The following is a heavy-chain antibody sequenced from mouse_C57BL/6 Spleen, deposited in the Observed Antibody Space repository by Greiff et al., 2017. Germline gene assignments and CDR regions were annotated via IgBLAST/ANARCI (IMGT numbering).Heavy chain of an antibody. CDR1: GYTFTNYW. J-gene: IGHJ1*03. CDR2: IYPGGGYT. CDR3: ARGGWDVSYWYFDV. D-gene: IGHD4-1*01. V-gene: IGHV1-63*01. Sequence: QVQLQQSGAELVRPGTSVKMSCKASGYTFTNYWMGWAKQRPGHGLEWIGDIYPGGGYTNYNEKFKGKATLTADKSSSTAYMQCSSLTSEDSAIYYCARGGWDVSYWYFDVRGTGTTVTAAS.